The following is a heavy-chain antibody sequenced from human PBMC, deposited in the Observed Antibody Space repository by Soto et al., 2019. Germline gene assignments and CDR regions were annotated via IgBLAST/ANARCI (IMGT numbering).Heavy chain of an antibody. CDR2: IYTGGST. Sequence: SETLSLTCKVSSGSVSNYYWSWIRQPAGKGLEWIGRIYTGGSTNYNPSLKSRVTMSVDTSKNQFSLRLTSVTAADTAVYYCARASVGPPGGGSWTMPFDSWGRGTLVTISS. D-gene: IGHD2-15*01. V-gene: IGHV4-4*07. CDR1: SGSVSNYY. CDR3: ARASVGPPGGGSWTMPFDS. J-gene: IGHJ4*02.